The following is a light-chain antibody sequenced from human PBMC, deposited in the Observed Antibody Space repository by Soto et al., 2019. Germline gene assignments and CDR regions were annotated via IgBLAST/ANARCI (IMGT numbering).Light chain of an antibody. V-gene: IGLV1-40*01. CDR2: GNS. Sequence: QSVLTQPPSVSGAPGQRVTISCTGSSSNIGAGYDVHWYQQLPGTAPKLLIYGNSNRPSGAPDRFSGSKSGTSASLAITGLQAEDEADYYCQSYDSSVVVFGGGTKLTVL. CDR3: QSYDSSVVV. CDR1: SSNIGAGYD. J-gene: IGLJ2*01.